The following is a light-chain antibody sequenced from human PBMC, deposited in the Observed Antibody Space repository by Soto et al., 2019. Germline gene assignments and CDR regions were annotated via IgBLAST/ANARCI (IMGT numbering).Light chain of an antibody. V-gene: IGKV3-15*01. Sequence: IVMTQSPATLSVSPGERATLSCRASQSVSNNLAWYQQKPGQAPRLLIYGASTRATGIPARFSGSGSGTELTLTISSLQSEDFALYYCQQYNNWPRTFGQGTKVDIK. J-gene: IGKJ1*01. CDR1: QSVSNN. CDR2: GAS. CDR3: QQYNNWPRT.